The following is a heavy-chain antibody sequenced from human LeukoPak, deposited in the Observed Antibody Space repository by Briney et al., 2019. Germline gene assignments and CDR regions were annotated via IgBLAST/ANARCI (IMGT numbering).Heavy chain of an antibody. Sequence: SETLSLTCTVSGGSISSSSYYWGWIRQPPGKGLEWIGSIYYSGSTYYNPSLKSRVTISVDTSKNQFSLKLSSVTAADTAVYCCARRLSVGRRFYYYYYYMDVWGKGTTVTVSS. CDR2: IYYSGST. V-gene: IGHV4-39*01. CDR1: GGSISSSSYY. CDR3: ARRLSVGRRFYYYYYYMDV. J-gene: IGHJ6*03. D-gene: IGHD4-17*01.